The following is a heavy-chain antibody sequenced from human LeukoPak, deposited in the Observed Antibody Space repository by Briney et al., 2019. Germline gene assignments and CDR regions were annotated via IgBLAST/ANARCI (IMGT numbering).Heavy chain of an antibody. CDR1: AYSFTIYT. V-gene: IGHV1-3*01. CDR3: ARTTRSWYEDNDAFDI. D-gene: IGHD6-13*01. Sequence: ASVKVSCKASAYSFTIYTIHWVRQAPGQRLEWMGWINAGNGNRRYSQNFQGRTTITRDTSATTAYMELSSLRPEDTAVYYCARTTRSWYEDNDAFDIWGQGTTVTVSS. CDR2: INAGNGNR. J-gene: IGHJ3*02.